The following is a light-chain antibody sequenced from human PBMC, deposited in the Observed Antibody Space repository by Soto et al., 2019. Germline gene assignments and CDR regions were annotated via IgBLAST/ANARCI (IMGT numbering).Light chain of an antibody. CDR3: CSYAGSSTFGPYV. CDR1: SSDVGSYNL. Sequence: QSALTQPASVSGSPGQSIAISCTGTSSDVGSYNLVSWYQQHPGKAPKLMIYEVSKRPSGVSNRFSGSKSGNTASLTISGLQAEDEADYYCCSYAGSSTFGPYVFGTGTKVT. CDR2: EVS. V-gene: IGLV2-23*02. J-gene: IGLJ1*01.